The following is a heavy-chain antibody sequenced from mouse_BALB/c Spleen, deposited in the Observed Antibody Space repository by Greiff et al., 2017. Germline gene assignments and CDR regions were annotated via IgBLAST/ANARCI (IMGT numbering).Heavy chain of an antibody. CDR1: GFTFSSFG. Sequence: EVKLVESGGGLVQPGGSRKLSCAASGFTFSSFGMHWVRQAPEKGLEWVAYISSGGSTIYYADTVKGRFTISRDNPKNTLFLQMTSLRSEDTAMYYCARWDGYYRSWFAYWGQGTLVTVSA. CDR2: ISSGGSTI. D-gene: IGHD2-3*01. V-gene: IGHV5-17*02. CDR3: ARWDGYYRSWFAY. J-gene: IGHJ3*01.